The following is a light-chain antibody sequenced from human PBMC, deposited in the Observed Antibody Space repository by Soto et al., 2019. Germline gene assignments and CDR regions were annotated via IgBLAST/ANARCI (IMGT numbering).Light chain of an antibody. CDR3: QQYNNRAPFT. J-gene: IGKJ2*01. CDR1: QSVSSN. Sequence: EIVMTQAPATLSVSPGERAPLSCRASQSVSSNLAWYQQKPGHAPRLLIYGASTRATGIPARFSGSVSGKECTHTISSLQSEDFAVSSCQQYNNRAPFTFGQGTKLEIK. V-gene: IGKV3-15*01. CDR2: GAS.